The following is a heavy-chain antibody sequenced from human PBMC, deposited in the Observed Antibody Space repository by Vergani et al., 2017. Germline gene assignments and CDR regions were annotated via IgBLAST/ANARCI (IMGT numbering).Heavy chain of an antibody. D-gene: IGHD3-3*01. V-gene: IGHV3-21*01. CDR1: GFTFSSYS. CDR3: TSLTYYDIWSGYPNWFDP. Sequence: EVQLVESGGGLVKPGGSLRLSCAASGFTFSSYSMNWVRQAPGKGLEWVSSISSSSSYIYYADSVKGRFTISRDNAKNSLYLQMNSLRAEDTAVYYCTSLTYYDIWSGYPNWFDPWGQGTLVTVSS. J-gene: IGHJ5*02. CDR2: ISSSSSYI.